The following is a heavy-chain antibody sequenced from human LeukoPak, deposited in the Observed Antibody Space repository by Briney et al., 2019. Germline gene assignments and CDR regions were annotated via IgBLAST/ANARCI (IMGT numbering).Heavy chain of an antibody. CDR1: GFTFSSYE. V-gene: IGHV3-48*03. CDR2: ISSSGSTI. J-gene: IGHJ6*04. CDR3: AREPGPNYDILTGYYGDYYYYGMDV. Sequence: GGSLRLSCAASGFTFSSYEMNWVRQAPGKGLEWVSYISSSGSTIYYADSVKGRFTISRDNAKNSLYLQMNSLRAEDTAVYYCAREPGPNYDILTGYYGDYYYYGMDVWGKGTTVTVSS. D-gene: IGHD3-9*01.